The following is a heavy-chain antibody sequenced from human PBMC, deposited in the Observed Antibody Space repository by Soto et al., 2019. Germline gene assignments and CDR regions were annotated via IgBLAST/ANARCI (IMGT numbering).Heavy chain of an antibody. J-gene: IGHJ4*02. D-gene: IGHD2-2*01. V-gene: IGHV3-11*01. CDR2: MSSSGSAI. CDR3: ARVTTSWYFDF. Sequence: QVQLVESGGGLVKPGGSLRLSCAASGFIFSDYYMGWIRQAPGKGLDWVSYMSSSGSAIYYADSLKGRFTISRDNAKNSLYLQMSSLGAEDTAVYSCARVTTSWYFDFWGQGTLVTVSS. CDR1: GFIFSDYY.